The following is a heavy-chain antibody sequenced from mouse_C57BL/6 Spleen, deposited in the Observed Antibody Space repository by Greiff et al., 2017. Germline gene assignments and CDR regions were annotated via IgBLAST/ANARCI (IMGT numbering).Heavy chain of an antibody. J-gene: IGHJ1*03. CDR2: IDPSDSYT. D-gene: IGHD1-1*01. CDR1: GYTFTSYW. CDR3: ARRGSSYRYFDV. V-gene: IGHV1-69*01. Sequence: VQLQQSGAELVMPGASVKLSCKASGYTFTSYWMHWVKQRPGQGLEWIGEIDPSDSYTNYNQKFKGKSTLTVDKSSSTAYMQLSSLTSEDSAVYYCARRGSSYRYFDVWGTGTTVTVSS.